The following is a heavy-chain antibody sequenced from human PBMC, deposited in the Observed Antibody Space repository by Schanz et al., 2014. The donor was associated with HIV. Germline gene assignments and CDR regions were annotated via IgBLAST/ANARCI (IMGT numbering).Heavy chain of an antibody. CDR3: ARVFGRTYGLPDY. CDR2: ISVNGATR. V-gene: IGHV3-48*03. D-gene: IGHD3-10*01. J-gene: IGHJ4*02. CDR1: GFTFSSYA. Sequence: VQLVESGGGLVQPGGSLRLSCAASGFTFSSYAMSWVRQAPGKGLEWLSYISVNGATREYADSVKGRFTISRDNARTSLYLQMNSLRAEDTAVYYCARVFGRTYGLPDYWGQGTLVTVSS.